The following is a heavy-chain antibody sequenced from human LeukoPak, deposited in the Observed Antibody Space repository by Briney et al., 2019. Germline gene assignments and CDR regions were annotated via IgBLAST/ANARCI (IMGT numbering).Heavy chain of an antibody. V-gene: IGHV1-2*02. CDR2: INPNSSGT. CDR1: GYTFTGYY. D-gene: IGHD2-2*01. CDR3: ARDHCSSTSCYSNWFYP. Sequence: ASVKVSCKASGYTFTGYYMHWVRQAPGQGLEWMGWINPNSSGTNYAQKFQGRVTMTRDTSISTAYMELSRLRSDDTAVYYCARDHCSSTSCYSNWFYPWGQGTLVTVSS. J-gene: IGHJ5*02.